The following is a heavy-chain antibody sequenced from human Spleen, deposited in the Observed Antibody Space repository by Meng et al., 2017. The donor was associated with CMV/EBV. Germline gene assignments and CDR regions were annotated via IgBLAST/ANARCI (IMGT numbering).Heavy chain of an antibody. CDR3: AKDLLPQYSTSWNDGFDI. V-gene: IGHV3-30*18. D-gene: IGHD6-13*01. CDR1: GFTFSDYY. J-gene: IGHJ3*02. Sequence: GGSLRLSCAASGFTFSDYYMNWIRQAPGKGLEWVAVISYDGSNKYYADSVKGRFTISRDNSKNTLYLQMNSLRAEDTAVYYCAKDLLPQYSTSWNDGFDIWGQGTMVTVSS. CDR2: ISYDGSNK.